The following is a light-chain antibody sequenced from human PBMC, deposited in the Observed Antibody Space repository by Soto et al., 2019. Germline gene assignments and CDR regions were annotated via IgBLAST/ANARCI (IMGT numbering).Light chain of an antibody. Sequence: EIVLTQSPATLSLSPGEEATLSCSASQRISTHLAWSRQRPCQAPRLLIYDASNRATGIPARFSGSGSGTDFTLTINSLEPEDFAVSYCQQRSDWPAWTFGQGTKVEIK. CDR1: QRISTH. CDR2: DAS. J-gene: IGKJ1*01. CDR3: QQRSDWPAWT. V-gene: IGKV3-11*01.